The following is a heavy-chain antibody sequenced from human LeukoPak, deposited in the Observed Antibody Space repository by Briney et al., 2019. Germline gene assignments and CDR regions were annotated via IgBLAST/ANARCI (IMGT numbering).Heavy chain of an antibody. Sequence: GASVRLSCAASGFTFSSDWMHWVRQAPGKGLVWVSRIIRDGRSTTYADSVKGRFNISRDNAKNTLYLQMNSLRAEDTAVYYCARHPYDILTGPSFDYWGQGTLVTVSS. V-gene: IGHV3-74*01. D-gene: IGHD3-9*01. CDR2: IIRDGRST. J-gene: IGHJ4*02. CDR1: GFTFSSDW. CDR3: ARHPYDILTGPSFDY.